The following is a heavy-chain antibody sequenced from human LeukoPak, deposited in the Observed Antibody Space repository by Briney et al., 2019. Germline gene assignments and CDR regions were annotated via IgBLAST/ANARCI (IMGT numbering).Heavy chain of an antibody. D-gene: IGHD2-8*01. CDR1: GVSITNYY. CDR2: VYNSGTT. V-gene: IGHV4-59*01. Sequence: SETLSLTCIVSGVSITNYYWTWIRQPPGKGLEWIGFVYNSGTTKYNPSLKSRVTISRDTSRNQFSLKLASVTAADTAVYYCARDQVFTGPYYYSMDIWGQGTTVTVSS. CDR3: ARDQVFTGPYYYSMDI. J-gene: IGHJ6*02.